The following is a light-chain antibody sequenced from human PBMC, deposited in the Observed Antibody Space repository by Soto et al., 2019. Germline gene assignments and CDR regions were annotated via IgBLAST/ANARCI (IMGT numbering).Light chain of an antibody. CDR2: GAS. V-gene: IGKV3-20*01. CDR3: QQYGGSPPFT. J-gene: IGKJ3*01. Sequence: EIVLTQSPGTLSLSPGERATLSCRASQSVSSSYLAWYQQKPGQAPRLLISGASSRATGIPDRFSGSGSGKDFTRTISRLEPEDFAVYYCQQYGGSPPFTFGPGTKVDIK. CDR1: QSVSSSY.